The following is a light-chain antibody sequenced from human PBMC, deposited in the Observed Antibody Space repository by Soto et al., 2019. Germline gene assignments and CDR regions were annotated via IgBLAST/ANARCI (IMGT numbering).Light chain of an antibody. V-gene: IGKV3-15*01. CDR2: GAS. CDR3: QQYNNWPLA. Sequence: EIVMTQSPAPLSVSPGESAPLSCMASQSVSSNLAWYQQKPGQAPRLLIYGASTRATGIPARFSGSGSGTEFTLTVSSLQSEDFAVYYCQQYNNWPLAFGNGTRLEIK. CDR1: QSVSSN. J-gene: IGKJ5*01.